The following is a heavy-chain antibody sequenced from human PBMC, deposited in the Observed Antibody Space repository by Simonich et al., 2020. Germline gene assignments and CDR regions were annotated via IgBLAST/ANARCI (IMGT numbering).Heavy chain of an antibody. V-gene: IGHV4-59*12. CDR1: GGSISSYY. CDR2: IYYSGST. Sequence: QVQLQESGPGLVKPSETLSLTCTVSGGSISSYYWSWIRQPPGKGLEWIGYIYYSGSTNYHPSLKSRVTISVDTSKNQFSLKLSSVTAADTAVYYCARGGRYCSSTSCYYYYYYMDVWGKGTTVTVSS. J-gene: IGHJ6*03. D-gene: IGHD2-2*01. CDR3: ARGGRYCSSTSCYYYYYYMDV.